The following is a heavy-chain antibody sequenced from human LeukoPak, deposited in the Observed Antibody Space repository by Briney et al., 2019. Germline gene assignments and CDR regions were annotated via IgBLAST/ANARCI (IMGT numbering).Heavy chain of an antibody. CDR2: INHSGST. Sequence: SETLSLTCAVYGGSFSGYYWSWIRQPPGKGLEWIGEINHSGSTDYNPSLKSRVTISVDTSKNQFSLKLSSVTVADTAVYYCASRIVPSSDFDYWGQGTLVTVSS. V-gene: IGHV4-34*01. CDR3: ASRIVPSSDFDY. J-gene: IGHJ4*02. D-gene: IGHD5-12*01. CDR1: GGSFSGYY.